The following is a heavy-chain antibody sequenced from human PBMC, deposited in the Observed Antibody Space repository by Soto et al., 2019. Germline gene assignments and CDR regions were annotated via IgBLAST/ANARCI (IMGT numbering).Heavy chain of an antibody. CDR3: ARDLSGFDP. CDR1: GYTFTNYA. CDR2: INAGNGNT. V-gene: IGHV1-3*01. Sequence: ASVKVSCTSSGYTFTNYAMHWVRQAPGQRLEWMGWINAGNGNTKYSQKFQGRVTITRDTSANTAYMELSSLRSEDTAVYYCARDLSGFDPWGQGTLVTVSS. J-gene: IGHJ5*02.